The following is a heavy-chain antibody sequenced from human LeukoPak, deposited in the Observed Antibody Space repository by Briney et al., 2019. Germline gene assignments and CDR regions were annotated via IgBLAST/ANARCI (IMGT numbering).Heavy chain of an antibody. CDR1: GGSISSYY. V-gene: IGHV4-59*01. D-gene: IGHD6-19*01. J-gene: IGHJ3*02. CDR2: IYYSGST. Sequence: SETLSLTCTVSGGSISSYYWSWIRQPPGKGLEWIGYIYYSGSTNYNPSLKSRVTISVDTSKNQFSLKLSSVTAADTAVYYCARDGYSSGWGRAFDIWGQEPMVTVSS. CDR3: ARDGYSSGWGRAFDI.